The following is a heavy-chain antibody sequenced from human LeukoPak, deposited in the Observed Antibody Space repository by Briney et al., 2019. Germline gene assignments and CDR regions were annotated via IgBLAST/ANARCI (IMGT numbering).Heavy chain of an antibody. CDR3: ARDQIGTTLAY. D-gene: IGHD1-1*01. V-gene: IGHV4-30-2*01. Sequence: SETLSLTCTVSGGSSSSGGYYWSWIRQPPGKGLEWIGYIYHSGSTYYNPSLKSRVTISVDRSKNQFSLKLSSVTAADTAVYYCARDQIGTTLAYWGQGTLVTVSS. CDR1: GGSSSSGGYY. J-gene: IGHJ4*02. CDR2: IYHSGST.